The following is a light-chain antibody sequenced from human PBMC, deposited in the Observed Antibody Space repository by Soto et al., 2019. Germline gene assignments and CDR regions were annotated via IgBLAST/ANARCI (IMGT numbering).Light chain of an antibody. V-gene: IGLV7-46*01. J-gene: IGLJ1*01. Sequence: QAVVTQEPSLTVSPGGTVTLTCGSSTGPVTNGHFSYWFQQKPGQAPRPLIYDTDNKHPWTPARFSASLLGDKAALTLSGALPEDEADYYCLLSYTGRLYVFGPGTKVTVL. CDR1: TGPVTNGHF. CDR2: DTD. CDR3: LLSYTGRLYV.